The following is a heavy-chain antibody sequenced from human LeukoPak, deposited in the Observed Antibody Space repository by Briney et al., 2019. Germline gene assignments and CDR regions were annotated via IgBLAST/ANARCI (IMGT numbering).Heavy chain of an antibody. V-gene: IGHV3-48*01. CDR1: GFTFSSYS. CDR2: ISSASNTI. D-gene: IGHD3-10*01. J-gene: IGHJ5*02. Sequence: PGGSLRLSCAASGFTFSSYSMNWVRQAPGKGLEWISYISSASNTIYYADSVKGRFTISRDNAKNSVYLQMNSLRAEDTAMYYCARDGWFGDYNWFDPWGQGTRVTVSS. CDR3: ARDGWFGDYNWFDP.